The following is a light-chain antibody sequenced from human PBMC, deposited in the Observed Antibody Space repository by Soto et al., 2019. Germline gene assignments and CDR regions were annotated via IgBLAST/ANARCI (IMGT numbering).Light chain of an antibody. CDR2: ENN. J-gene: IGLJ7*01. Sequence: QSVLTQPPSVSAAPGQTVTISCSGSSSKIGNNYVSWYQQLPGTAPKLLIYENNKRPSGIPDRFSGSKSGTSATLGITGLQTGDEADYYCGTWDSSLSAAVFGGGTQLTVL. CDR3: GTWDSSLSAAV. V-gene: IGLV1-51*02. CDR1: SSKIGNNY.